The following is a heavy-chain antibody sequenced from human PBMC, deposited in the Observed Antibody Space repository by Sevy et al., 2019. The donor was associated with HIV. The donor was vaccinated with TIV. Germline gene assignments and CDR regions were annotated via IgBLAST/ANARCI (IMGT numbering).Heavy chain of an antibody. CDR3: AKDIRPPSGYYKNYYYYGMDV. Sequence: GGSLRLSCAASRFTFDDYAMHWFRQAPGKGLEWVSGISWNSGSIGYSDSVKGRFTISRDNAKNSLYLQMNSLRAEDTALYYCAKDIRPPSGYYKNYYYYGMDVWGQGTTVTVSS. D-gene: IGHD3-3*01. J-gene: IGHJ6*02. CDR2: ISWNSGSI. CDR1: RFTFDDYA. V-gene: IGHV3-9*01.